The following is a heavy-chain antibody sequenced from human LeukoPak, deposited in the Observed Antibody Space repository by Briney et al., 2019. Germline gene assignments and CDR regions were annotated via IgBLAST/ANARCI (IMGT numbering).Heavy chain of an antibody. J-gene: IGHJ4*02. V-gene: IGHV7-4-1*02. Sequence: VASVTVSCTASGYTFTSYAMNWVRQAPGQGLEWMGWINTNTGNPTYAQGFTGRFVFSLDTSVSTAYLQISSLKAEDTAVYYCARSIRAGYSSSWGQGTLVTVSS. CDR2: INTNTGNP. CDR1: GYTFTSYA. CDR3: ARSIRAGYSSS. D-gene: IGHD6-13*01.